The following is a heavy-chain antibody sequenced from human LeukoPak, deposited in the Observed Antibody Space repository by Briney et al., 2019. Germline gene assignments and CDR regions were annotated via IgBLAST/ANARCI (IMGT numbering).Heavy chain of an antibody. CDR1: GFTFSSYG. D-gene: IGHD3-10*01. CDR2: IRYDGSNK. Sequence: GRSLRLSCAASGFTFSSYGMHWVRQAPGKGLEWVAFIRYDGSNKYYADSVKGRFTISRDNSKNTLYLQMNSLRAEDTAVYYCAKVTRYYYGSGKGDDAFDIWGQGTMVTVSS. J-gene: IGHJ3*02. V-gene: IGHV3-30*02. CDR3: AKVTRYYYGSGKGDDAFDI.